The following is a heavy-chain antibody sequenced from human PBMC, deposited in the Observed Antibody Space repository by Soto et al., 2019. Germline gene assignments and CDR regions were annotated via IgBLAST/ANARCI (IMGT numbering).Heavy chain of an antibody. D-gene: IGHD3-22*01. CDR3: ARSGYFDGGGYPYYYYGMDV. J-gene: IGHJ6*02. CDR2: ITSSGSPI. CDR1: GFTFSSYE. Sequence: LRLSCAASGFTFSSYEMNWVRQAPGEGMEWLSYITSSGSPIYYADSVKGRFTISRDNAKNSLYLQMNGLRAEDTAVYYCARSGYFDGGGYPYYYYGMDVWGQGTTVTVSS. V-gene: IGHV3-48*03.